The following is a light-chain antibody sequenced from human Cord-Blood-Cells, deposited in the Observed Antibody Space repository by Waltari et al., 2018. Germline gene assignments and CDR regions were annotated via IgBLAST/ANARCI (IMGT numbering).Light chain of an antibody. J-gene: IGKJ2*01. Sequence: EIVMTQSPATLSVSPGERATLPCRASQSVSSNLAWYQQKPGQAPRLLIYGASPRATGIPAMFSGSGSGTDFTLTISSLQSEDFAVYYGQQYNNWPPYTFGQGTKLEIK. CDR1: QSVSSN. CDR2: GAS. V-gene: IGKV3-15*01. CDR3: QQYNNWPPYT.